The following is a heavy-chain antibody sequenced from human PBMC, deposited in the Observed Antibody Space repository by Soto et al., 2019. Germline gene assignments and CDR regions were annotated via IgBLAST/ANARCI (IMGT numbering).Heavy chain of an antibody. V-gene: IGHV3-23*01. CDR3: ASVRGQLGVEY. Sequence: GGSLRLSCASSGFTSSSYAVSWFRQAPGKGLEWVSAISGSGGSTYYADSVKGRFTISRDNSKNTLYLQMNSLRAEDTAVYYCASVRGQLGVEYWGQGTLVTVSS. D-gene: IGHD6-6*01. CDR1: GFTSSSYA. CDR2: ISGSGGST. J-gene: IGHJ4*02.